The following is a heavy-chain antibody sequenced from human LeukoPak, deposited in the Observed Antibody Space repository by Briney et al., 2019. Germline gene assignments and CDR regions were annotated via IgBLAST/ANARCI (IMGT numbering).Heavy chain of an antibody. D-gene: IGHD3-9*01. V-gene: IGHV1-18*01. CDR1: GYTFTSYG. CDR2: ISAYNGNT. Sequence: ASVTVSCKASGYTFTSYGISWVRQAPGQGLEWMGWISAYNGNTNYAQKLQGRVTMTTDTSTSTAYMELRSLRSDDTAVYYCARAAMRYYDILTGYYNDYWGQGTLVTVSS. CDR3: ARAAMRYYDILTGYYNDY. J-gene: IGHJ4*02.